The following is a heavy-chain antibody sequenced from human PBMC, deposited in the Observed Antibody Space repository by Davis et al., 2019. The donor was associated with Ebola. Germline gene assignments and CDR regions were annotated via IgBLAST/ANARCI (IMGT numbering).Heavy chain of an antibody. CDR1: GGSISSNY. CDR3: ARGLTYYADV. Sequence: SETLSLTCTVSGGSISSNYWSWIRQPPGKGLEWIGNIHYSGSTNYNPSLKSRVTISVDTSENHFSLKMTSVTAADTAVYYCARGLTYYADVWGQGTTVTVSS. D-gene: IGHD3-10*01. CDR2: IHYSGST. J-gene: IGHJ6*02. V-gene: IGHV4-59*01.